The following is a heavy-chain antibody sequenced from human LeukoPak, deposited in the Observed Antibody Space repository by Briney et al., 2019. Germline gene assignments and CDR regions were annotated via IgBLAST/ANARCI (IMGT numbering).Heavy chain of an antibody. CDR1: GFTFSSYA. D-gene: IGHD3-22*01. CDR2: ISYDGSNK. CDR3: ARERGWITMIVVDDAFDI. Sequence: GGSLRLSCAASGFTFSSYAMHWVRQAPGKGLEWVAVISYDGSNKYYADSVKGRFTISRDNSKNTLYLQMNSLRAEDTAVYYCARERGWITMIVVDDAFDIWGQGTMVTVSS. V-gene: IGHV3-30*04. J-gene: IGHJ3*02.